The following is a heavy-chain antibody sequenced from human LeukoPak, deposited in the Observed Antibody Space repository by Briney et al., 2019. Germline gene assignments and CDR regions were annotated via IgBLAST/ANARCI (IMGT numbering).Heavy chain of an antibody. J-gene: IGHJ6*02. V-gene: IGHV3-49*04. CDR2: IRSKAYGGTT. CDR3: TRVRSTSWTYYYYYGMDV. Sequence: PGGSLRLSCAASGFTFSSYAMSWVRQAPGKGLEWVGFIRSKAYGGTTEYAASVKGRFTISRDDSKSIAYLQMNSLKTEDTAVYYCTRVRSTSWTYYYYYGMDVWGQGTTVTVSS. CDR1: GFTFSSYA. D-gene: IGHD2-2*01.